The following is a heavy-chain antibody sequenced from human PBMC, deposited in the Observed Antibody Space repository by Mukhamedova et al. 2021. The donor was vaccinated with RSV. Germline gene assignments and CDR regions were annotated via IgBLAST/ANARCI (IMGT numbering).Heavy chain of an antibody. D-gene: IGHD3-22*01. V-gene: IGHV3-33*01. CDR3: VRGPYSSSPYFFDY. Sequence: GSNEYYIDSVKGRFTISRDNSKNTLYLQMNSLRAEDTAVYCCVRGPYSSSPYFFDYWGQGTLVTVSS. CDR2: GSNE. J-gene: IGHJ4*02.